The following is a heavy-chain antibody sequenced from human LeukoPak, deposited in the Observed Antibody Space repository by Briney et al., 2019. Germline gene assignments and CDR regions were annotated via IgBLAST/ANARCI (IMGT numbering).Heavy chain of an antibody. CDR1: GGSISSNTYY. Sequence: SETLSLTCTVSGGSISSNTYYWSWIRQPPGKGLEWIGYIYHSGSTYYNPSLKSRVTISVDRSKNQFSLKLSSVTAADTAVYYCARDCTSTSCYNWGQGTLVTVSS. V-gene: IGHV4-30-2*01. J-gene: IGHJ4*02. CDR3: ARDCTSTSCYN. D-gene: IGHD2-2*01. CDR2: IYHSGST.